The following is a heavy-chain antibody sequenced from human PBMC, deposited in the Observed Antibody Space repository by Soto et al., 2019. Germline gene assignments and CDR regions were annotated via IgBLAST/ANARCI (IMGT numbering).Heavy chain of an antibody. CDR1: GGSISSYY. Sequence: SQTLSLTCTVSGGSISSYYWSWIRQPPGKGLEWIGYIYYSGSTNYNPSLKSRVTISVDTSKNQFSLKLSSVTAADTAVYYCARELGYCSSTSCYALGWFDPWGQGTLVTVSS. D-gene: IGHD2-2*01. V-gene: IGHV4-59*01. CDR3: ARELGYCSSTSCYALGWFDP. CDR2: IYYSGST. J-gene: IGHJ5*02.